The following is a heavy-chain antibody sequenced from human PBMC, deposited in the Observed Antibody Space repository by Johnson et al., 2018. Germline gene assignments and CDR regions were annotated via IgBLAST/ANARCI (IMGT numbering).Heavy chain of an antibody. CDR1: GFTFSNYG. J-gene: IGHJ3*02. D-gene: IGHD6-19*01. CDR3: ARGLPIAVAGDAFDI. CDR2: ISYDGSNK. V-gene: IGHV3-30*03. Sequence: VQLVETGGGVVQPGRSLRLSCAASGFTFSNYGMHWVRQSPGKGLEWVAVISYDGSNKYYADSVKGRFTISRDNSKNTLYLQMNSLGAEDTAVYYCARGLPIAVAGDAFDIWGQGTMVTVSS.